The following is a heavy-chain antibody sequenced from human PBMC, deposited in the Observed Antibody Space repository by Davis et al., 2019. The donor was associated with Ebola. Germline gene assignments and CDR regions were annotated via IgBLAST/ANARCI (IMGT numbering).Heavy chain of an antibody. D-gene: IGHD2-15*01. CDR2: INPNSGGT. Sequence: ASVKVSCKASGYTFTGYYIHWVRQAPGQGLEWMGWINPNSGGTNYAQKFQGRVTMTRDTSISTAYMELSRLRSDDTAVYYCARDRACSGGSCYRWFDPWGQGTLVTVSS. CDR3: ARDRACSGGSCYRWFDP. CDR1: GYTFTGYY. V-gene: IGHV1-2*02. J-gene: IGHJ5*02.